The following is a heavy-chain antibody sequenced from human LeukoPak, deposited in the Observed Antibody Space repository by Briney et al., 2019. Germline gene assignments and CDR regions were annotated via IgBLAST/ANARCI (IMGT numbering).Heavy chain of an antibody. CDR2: ISGSGGST. J-gene: IGHJ4*02. CDR1: GFTFSSYW. CDR3: AKGSVMITFGGVTPDDY. Sequence: GGSLRLSCAASGFTFSSYWMSWVRQAPGKGLEWVSAISGSGGSTSYADSVKGRFTISRDNSNNTLYLQMNSLRAEDTAVYYCAKGSVMITFGGVTPDDYWGQGTLVTVSS. V-gene: IGHV3-23*01. D-gene: IGHD3-16*01.